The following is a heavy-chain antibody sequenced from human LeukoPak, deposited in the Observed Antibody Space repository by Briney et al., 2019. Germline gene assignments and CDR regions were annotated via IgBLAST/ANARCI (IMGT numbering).Heavy chain of an antibody. CDR1: GFTFSSYS. CDR2: IWYDGSNK. CDR3: ARDGRDAFDI. Sequence: PGGSLRLSCAASGFTFSSYSMNWVRQAPGKGLEWVAVIWYDGSNKYYADSVKGRFTISRDNSKNTLYLQMNSLRAEDTAVYYCARDGRDAFDIWGQGTMVTVSS. J-gene: IGHJ3*02. V-gene: IGHV3-33*08.